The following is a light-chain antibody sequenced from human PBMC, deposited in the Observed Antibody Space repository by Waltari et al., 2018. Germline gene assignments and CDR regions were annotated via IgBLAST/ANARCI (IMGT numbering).Light chain of an antibody. J-gene: IGKJ4*01. Sequence: EVVMTQSPATLSVSPGERATLFCRTSQSVDYKLAWYQHKPGQAPRLLIYDISTRIPGNPARFSGGGSGTLFTLTISSLQSEDFAVYYCQQYDSWPQTFGGGTKVEI. V-gene: IGKV3-15*01. CDR1: QSVDYK. CDR2: DIS. CDR3: QQYDSWPQT.